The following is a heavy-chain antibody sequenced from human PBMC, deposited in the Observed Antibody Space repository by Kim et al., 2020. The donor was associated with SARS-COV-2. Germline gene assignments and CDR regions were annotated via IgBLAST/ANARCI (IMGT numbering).Heavy chain of an antibody. CDR3: ARGHDEQWLAAPGHFDY. J-gene: IGHJ4*02. D-gene: IGHD6-19*01. V-gene: IGHV4-34*01. CDR2: INHSGST. CDR1: GGSFSGYY. Sequence: SETLSLTCAVYGGSFSGYYWSWVRQPPGKGLEWIGEINHSGSTNYNPSLKSRGTISVDTSKNQISLKLSSVTAADTAVYFCARGHDEQWLAAPGHFDYWGQGTLVTVSS.